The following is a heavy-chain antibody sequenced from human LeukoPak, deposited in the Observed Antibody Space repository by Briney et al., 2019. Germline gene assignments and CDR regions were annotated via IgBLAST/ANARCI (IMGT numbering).Heavy chain of an antibody. CDR3: ARGSYGHIDH. Sequence: SETLSLTCTVSGGSITSYYWMWIRQPAGKGLEWIGRFYISENTKQYRPSLQTRVTVSPDTSKNQFSLKLNSLTAADAAVYYCARGSYGHIDHWGQGILVTVSS. J-gene: IGHJ4*02. D-gene: IGHD3-16*01. CDR2: FYISENT. V-gene: IGHV4-4*07. CDR1: GGSITSYY.